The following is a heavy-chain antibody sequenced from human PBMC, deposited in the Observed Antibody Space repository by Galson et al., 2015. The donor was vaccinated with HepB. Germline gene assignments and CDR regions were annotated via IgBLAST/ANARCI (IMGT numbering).Heavy chain of an antibody. CDR3: ARGTPAPLGFGDRVDAFDI. CDR1: GGSISSGDYY. V-gene: IGHV4-30-4*01. CDR2: IYYSGST. J-gene: IGHJ3*02. D-gene: IGHD3-10*01. Sequence: LSLTCTVSGGSISSGDYYWSWIRQPPGKGLEWIGYIYYSGSTYYNPSLKSRVTISVDTSKNQFSLKLSSVTAADTAVYYCARGTPAPLGFGDRVDAFDIWGQGTMVTVSS.